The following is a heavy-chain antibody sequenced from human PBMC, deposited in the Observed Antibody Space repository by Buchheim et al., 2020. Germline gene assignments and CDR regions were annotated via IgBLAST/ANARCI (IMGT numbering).Heavy chain of an antibody. CDR2: INPSGGST. J-gene: IGHJ6*03. CDR1: GYTFTDYY. D-gene: IGHD1-26*01. CDR3: ARGVGFGSGVSDYYYYMDV. V-gene: IGHV1-46*01. Sequence: QVQLVQSGAEVKKPGASVKVPCKASGYTFTDYYIHWVRQAPGQGLEWMGIINPSGGSTSYAQKFQGRVTMTRDTSTSTVYMELSSLRSEDTAVYYCARGVGFGSGVSDYYYYMDVWGKGTT.